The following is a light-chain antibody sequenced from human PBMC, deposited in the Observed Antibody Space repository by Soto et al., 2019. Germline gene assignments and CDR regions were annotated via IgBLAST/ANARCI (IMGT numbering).Light chain of an antibody. Sequence: DIQMTQSPSSLSGSVGDRVTITCRASQTFSNYLNWYQQKPGKAPRLLIYMASTLQSGVPSRFSGSGSGTDFTLTISSLQPEDSAIYYCQQSYITPYTCGQGTKLEI. CDR3: QQSYITPYT. CDR1: QTFSNY. V-gene: IGKV1-39*01. CDR2: MAS. J-gene: IGKJ2*01.